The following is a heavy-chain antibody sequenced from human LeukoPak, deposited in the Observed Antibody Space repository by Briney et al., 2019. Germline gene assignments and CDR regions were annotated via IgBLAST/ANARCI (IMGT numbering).Heavy chain of an antibody. Sequence: ASGKVSCKASGYTFTGYYMHLVRQAPGQGLEWMGWINPNSGGTNFAQKFQVRVTMTRDTSISTAYMELTRMRSDDTAVYYCAARSGGIQLWLREINWGQGTLVTVSS. J-gene: IGHJ4*02. CDR2: INPNSGGT. CDR3: AARSGGIQLWLREIN. V-gene: IGHV1-2*02. D-gene: IGHD5-18*01. CDR1: GYTFTGYY.